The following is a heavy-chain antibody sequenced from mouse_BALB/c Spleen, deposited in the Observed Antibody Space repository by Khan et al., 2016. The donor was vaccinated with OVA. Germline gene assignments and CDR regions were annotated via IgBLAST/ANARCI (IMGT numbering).Heavy chain of an antibody. CDR3: ARSNYFGYTFAY. V-gene: IGHV1-77*01. D-gene: IGHD1-2*01. Sequence: QVQLQQSGAELARPGASVKLSCTASGYTFTDYYINWVKQRPGQGLEWIGEISPGSGDTYYTERFLGKATLTAAKSASTAYMQLSSLHSEAPAFFFCARSNYFGYTFAYWGQGTLVTVSA. J-gene: IGHJ3*01. CDR1: GYTFTDYY. CDR2: ISPGSGDT.